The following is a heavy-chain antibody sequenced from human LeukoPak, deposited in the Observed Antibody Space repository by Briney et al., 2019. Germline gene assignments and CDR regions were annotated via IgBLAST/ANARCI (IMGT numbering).Heavy chain of an antibody. D-gene: IGHD1-26*01. CDR3: ARAASGSYPGYFDY. Sequence: PGRSLRLSCAASGFTFSSYWMSWVRQAPGKGLEWVANIKQDGSAKYSVDSVKGRFTISRDNAKNSLYLQMNSLRAEDTAVYYCARAASGSYPGYFDYWGQGTLVTVSS. CDR2: IKQDGSAK. CDR1: GFTFSSYW. J-gene: IGHJ4*02. V-gene: IGHV3-7*01.